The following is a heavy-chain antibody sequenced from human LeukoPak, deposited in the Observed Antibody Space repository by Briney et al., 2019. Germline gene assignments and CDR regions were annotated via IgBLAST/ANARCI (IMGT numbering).Heavy chain of an antibody. CDR2: INHSEGT. Sequence: PSETLSLTCAIYGGSFSGYYWSWIRQPPGKGLEWIGEINHSEGTKYNPSLKSRVTISVDTSKYQFSLKLNSVTAADTAVYYCARYCSGGSCYGAFDIWGQGTMVTVSS. CDR3: ARYCSGGSCYGAFDI. J-gene: IGHJ3*02. CDR1: GGSFSGYY. D-gene: IGHD2-15*01. V-gene: IGHV4-34*01.